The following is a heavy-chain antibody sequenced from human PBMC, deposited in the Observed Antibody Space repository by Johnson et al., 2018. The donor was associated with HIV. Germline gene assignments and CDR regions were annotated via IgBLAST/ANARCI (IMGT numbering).Heavy chain of an antibody. CDR1: GFTFHNYG. CDR3: AKERRAPRAFDI. CDR2: IWYDGSNE. Sequence: QVQLVESGGAVVQPGRSLRLSCTASGFTFHNYGMHWVRQAPGKGLEWVAVIWYDGSNEHYADSVKGRFTISRDNSKSTLYLQMNSLRPEDTAVYYCAKERRAPRAFDIWGQGTMLTVSS. V-gene: IGHV3-33*06. J-gene: IGHJ3*02.